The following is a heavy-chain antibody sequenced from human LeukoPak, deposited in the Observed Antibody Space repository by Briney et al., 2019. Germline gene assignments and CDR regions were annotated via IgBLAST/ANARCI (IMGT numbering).Heavy chain of an antibody. J-gene: IGHJ4*02. D-gene: IGHD4-17*01. CDR3: ARDEFGDFQGFDY. V-gene: IGHV4-34*01. CDR2: IHHSGST. CDR1: GGSFSGYY. Sequence: SETLSLTCAVYGGSFSGYYWSWIRQPPGKGLEWIGEIHHSGSTNYNPSLKSRVTLSLDSSKSQFALKVTSVTAADTAVYYCARDEFGDFQGFDYWGQGTRVTVSS.